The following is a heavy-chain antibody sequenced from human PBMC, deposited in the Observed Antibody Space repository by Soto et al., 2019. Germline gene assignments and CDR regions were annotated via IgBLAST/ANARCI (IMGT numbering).Heavy chain of an antibody. CDR2: ISSSGVST. Sequence: QPGGSLRLSCSVFGFTFSSYAMHWVRQAPGKGLQYVSSISSSGVSTYYADSVKGRFTISRDNSKNTLYLQMSSLRVEDTAVYYCVKDRYVDYWGQGTLVTVSS. J-gene: IGHJ4*02. V-gene: IGHV3-64D*06. CDR3: VKDRYVDY. CDR1: GFTFSSYA.